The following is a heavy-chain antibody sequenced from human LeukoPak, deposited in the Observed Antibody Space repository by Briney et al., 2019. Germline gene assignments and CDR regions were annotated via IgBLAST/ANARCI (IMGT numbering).Heavy chain of an antibody. J-gene: IGHJ6*03. CDR1: GGTFSSYA. CDR3: ARGRGNYYYYYMDV. CDR2: IIPIFGTA. D-gene: IGHD3-10*01. V-gene: IGHV1-69*13. Sequence: GASVKVSCKASGGTFSSYAISWVRQAPGQGREWMGGIIPIFGTANYAQKFQGRVTITADESTSTAYMELSSLRSEDTAVYYCARGRGNYYYYYMDVWGKGTTVTISS.